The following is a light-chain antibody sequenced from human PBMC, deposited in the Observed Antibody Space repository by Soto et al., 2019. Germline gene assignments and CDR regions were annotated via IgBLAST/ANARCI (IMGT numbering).Light chain of an antibody. J-gene: IGKJ1*01. Sequence: ATLSCRASQSLSVSYIAWYQQKPGQAPRLLIYSTSTRAAGIPDRFTGSGSGTHFSLAISRLEPEDFAVYYCQQYKNWWTFGQGTKVDIK. V-gene: IGKV3D-20*02. CDR2: STS. CDR1: QSLSVSY. CDR3: QQYKNWWT.